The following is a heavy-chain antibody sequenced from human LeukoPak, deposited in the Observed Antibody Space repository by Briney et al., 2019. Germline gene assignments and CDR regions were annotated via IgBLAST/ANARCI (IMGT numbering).Heavy chain of an antibody. Sequence: GGSLRLPCAASGFTFSTHSMHWVRQAPGKGLEWVAIISYDGGIKFYADSVKGRFTIARDNSKNTLYLQMNSLGIEDTAVYYCARRVEGRGSYHNYAMDVWGQGATVTVSS. J-gene: IGHJ6*02. CDR1: GFTFSTHS. CDR3: ARRVEGRGSYHNYAMDV. D-gene: IGHD3-10*01. CDR2: ISYDGGIK. V-gene: IGHV3-30-3*01.